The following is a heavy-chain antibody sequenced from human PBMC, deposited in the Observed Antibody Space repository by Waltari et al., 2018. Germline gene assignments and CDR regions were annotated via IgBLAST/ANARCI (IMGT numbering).Heavy chain of an antibody. Sequence: QLQLQESGPGLVKPSETLSLTCTVSGGSISSSSYYWGWIRQPPGKGLEWIGSIYYSGSTYYTPSLKSRVTISVDTSKNQFSLKLSSVTAADTAVYYCASFDYGGNPNDYWGQGTLVTVSS. V-gene: IGHV4-39*01. CDR1: GGSISSSSYY. CDR2: IYYSGST. J-gene: IGHJ4*02. D-gene: IGHD4-17*01. CDR3: ASFDYGGNPNDY.